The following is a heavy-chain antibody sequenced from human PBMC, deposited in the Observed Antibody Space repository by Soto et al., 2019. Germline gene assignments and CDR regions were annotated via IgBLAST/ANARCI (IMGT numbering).Heavy chain of an antibody. CDR3: ERESRDDGGFQYRSSWYPSYYDYGMDV. D-gene: IGHD6-13*01. CDR1: GGSISSYY. Sequence: PSETLSLTCTVSGGSISSYYWSWIRQPAGKGLEWIGRIYTSGSTNYNPSLKSRVTMSVDTSKNQFSLKLSSVTAADTAVYYCERESRDDGGFQYRSSWYPSYYDYGMDVWGPGTTVT. V-gene: IGHV4-4*07. J-gene: IGHJ6*02. CDR2: IYTSGST.